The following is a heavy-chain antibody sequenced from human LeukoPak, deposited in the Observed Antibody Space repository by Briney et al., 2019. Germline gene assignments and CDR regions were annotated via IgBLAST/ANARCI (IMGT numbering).Heavy chain of an antibody. CDR1: GYTFTGYY. CDR3: ARESKHCSSTSCFFDY. J-gene: IGHJ4*02. Sequence: ASVKVSCKASGYTFTGYYIHWVRQAPGQGLEWMGWINPNSGGTNYAQKFQGRVTMTRDTSISTAYMELSRLRSDDTAVYYCARESKHCSSTSCFFDYWGQGTLVTVSS. CDR2: INPNSGGT. V-gene: IGHV1-2*02. D-gene: IGHD2-2*01.